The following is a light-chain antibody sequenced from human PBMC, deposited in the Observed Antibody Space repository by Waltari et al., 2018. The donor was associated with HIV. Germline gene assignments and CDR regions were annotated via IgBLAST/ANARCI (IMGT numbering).Light chain of an antibody. Sequence: QSALTQPASVSGSPGQSITISCTGTSSLVGGYNYVSWYQQHPGKAPQLMISDVNHRPLGVSNRFSGSKSGNTASLTISGLQAEDEADYYCSSYTSSSVVFGGGTKLTVL. CDR1: SSLVGGYNY. J-gene: IGLJ2*01. CDR3: SSYTSSSVV. CDR2: DVN. V-gene: IGLV2-14*03.